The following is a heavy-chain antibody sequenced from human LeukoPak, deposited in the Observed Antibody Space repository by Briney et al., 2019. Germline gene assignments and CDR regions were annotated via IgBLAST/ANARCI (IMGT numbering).Heavy chain of an antibody. V-gene: IGHV3-30*03. CDR3: ARDITMVQGLIGYYYGMDV. Sequence: PGGSLRLSCAASGFTFSAYGMHWVRQAPGKGLEWVAVISYDGINKYYADSVKGRFTISRDNAKNSLYLQMNSLRDEDTAVYYCARDITMVQGLIGYYYGMDVWGQGTTVTVSS. CDR2: ISYDGINK. CDR1: GFTFSAYG. J-gene: IGHJ6*02. D-gene: IGHD3-10*01.